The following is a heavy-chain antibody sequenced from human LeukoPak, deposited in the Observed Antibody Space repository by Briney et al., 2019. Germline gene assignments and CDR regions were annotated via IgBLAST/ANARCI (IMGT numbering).Heavy chain of an antibody. V-gene: IGHV1-18*01. Sequence: ASVRVSCKASGYTFTSYGISWVRQAPGQGLEWMGWISAYNGNTNYAQKLQGRVTMTTDTSTSTAYMELRSLRSDDTAVYYCARDVGYYDSSDLDYWGQGTLVTVSS. CDR1: GYTFTSYG. CDR3: ARDVGYYDSSDLDY. J-gene: IGHJ4*02. D-gene: IGHD3-22*01. CDR2: ISAYNGNT.